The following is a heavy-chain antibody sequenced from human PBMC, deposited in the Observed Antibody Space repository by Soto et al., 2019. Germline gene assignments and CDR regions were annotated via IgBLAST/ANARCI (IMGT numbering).Heavy chain of an antibody. CDR1: GYTFTSYG. D-gene: IGHD3-3*01. V-gene: IGHV1-18*01. CDR3: ARDRGIFGYLYYFDY. J-gene: IGHJ4*02. Sequence: ASVKVSCKASGYTFTSYGISWVRQAPGQGLEWMGWISAYNGNTNYAQKLQGRVTMTTDTSTSTAYMELRSLRSDDTAVYYCARDRGIFGYLYYFDYWGQGTLVTVSS. CDR2: ISAYNGNT.